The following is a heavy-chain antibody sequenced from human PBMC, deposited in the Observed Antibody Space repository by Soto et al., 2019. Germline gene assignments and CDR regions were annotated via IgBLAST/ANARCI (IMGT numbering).Heavy chain of an antibody. Sequence: PGGSLRLSCAASGFTFSNAWMSWVRQAPGKGLEWVGRIKSKTDGGTTDYAAPVKGRFTISRDDSKNTLYLQMNSLKTEDTAVYYCTTRGVITMVRGGSDAFDIWGQGTMVTVSS. CDR1: GFTFSNAW. CDR2: IKSKTDGGTT. CDR3: TTRGVITMVRGGSDAFDI. D-gene: IGHD3-10*01. J-gene: IGHJ3*02. V-gene: IGHV3-15*01.